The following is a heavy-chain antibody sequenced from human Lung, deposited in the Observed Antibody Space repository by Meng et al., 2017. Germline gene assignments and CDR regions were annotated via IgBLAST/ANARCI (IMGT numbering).Heavy chain of an antibody. CDR3: ARGPTTMAHDFDY. Sequence: VQLKLWGAGLLKPSETLSLPCVVSGGSFSDYYWSWIRQPPGKGLEWIGEINHSGSTNYNPSLESRATISVDTSQNNLSLKLSSVTAADSAVYYCARGPTTMAHDFDYWGQGTLVTVSS. V-gene: IGHV4-34*01. J-gene: IGHJ4*02. D-gene: IGHD4-11*01. CDR2: INHSGST. CDR1: GGSFSDYY.